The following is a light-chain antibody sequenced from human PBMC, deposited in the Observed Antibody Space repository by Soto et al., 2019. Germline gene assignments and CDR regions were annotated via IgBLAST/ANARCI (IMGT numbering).Light chain of an antibody. J-gene: IGKJ4*01. CDR1: QDVRKY. V-gene: IGKV1-33*01. Sequence: DIQMTQSPSSLSASVGDRVTITCQASQDVRKYLSWYQQKARKAPKLLIYDASNLETGVPSRFSESGSGTDFTFTISSLQPEDIAVYYCHQRSNWPPSFGGGTKVDIK. CDR2: DAS. CDR3: HQRSNWPPS.